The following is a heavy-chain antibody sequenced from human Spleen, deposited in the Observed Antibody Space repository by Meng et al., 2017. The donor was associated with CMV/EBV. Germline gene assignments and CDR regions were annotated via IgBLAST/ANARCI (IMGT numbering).Heavy chain of an antibody. V-gene: IGHV1-46*01. CDR2: INPSGGST. CDR1: GYTFTSYA. CDR3: ARGGLTVYYFDY. J-gene: IGHJ4*02. D-gene: IGHD6-25*01. Sequence: ASVKVSCKASGYTFTSYAMHWVRQAPGQGLEWMGIINPSGGSTTYAQKFQGRVTMTRDTSTGTVYMDLSSLGSDDTAVYYCARGGLTVYYFDYWGQGTLVTVSS.